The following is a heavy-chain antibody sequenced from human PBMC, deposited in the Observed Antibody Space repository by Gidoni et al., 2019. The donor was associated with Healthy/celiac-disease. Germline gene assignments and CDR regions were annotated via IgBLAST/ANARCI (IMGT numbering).Heavy chain of an antibody. CDR3: ARCRDPGTTYFDY. Sequence: QVQLQQRGAVLLTPSETLSPTCSVYVGSFGGYYPCWIRQPPGKGLEWIGEINHSGSTNYNPSLKSRVTISVDTSKNQFSLKLSPVTAADTAVYYCARCRDPGTTYFDYWGQGTLVTVSS. CDR1: VGSFGGYY. D-gene: IGHD4-17*01. J-gene: IGHJ4*02. V-gene: IGHV4-34*01. CDR2: INHSGST.